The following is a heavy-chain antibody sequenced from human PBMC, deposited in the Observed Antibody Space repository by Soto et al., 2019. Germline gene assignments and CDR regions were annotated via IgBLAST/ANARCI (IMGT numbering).Heavy chain of an antibody. CDR2: IKQDGSEK. J-gene: IGHJ4*02. CDR1: GFTFSSYW. CDR3: ARDEGLYYWVSFDY. V-gene: IGHV3-7*05. Sequence: GGSLRLSCAASGFTFSSYWMSWVRQAPGKGLEWVANIKQDGSEKYYVDSVKGRFTISRDNAKNSLYLQMNSLRAEDTAVYYCARDEGLYYWVSFDYWGQGTLVTVSS. D-gene: IGHD3-22*01.